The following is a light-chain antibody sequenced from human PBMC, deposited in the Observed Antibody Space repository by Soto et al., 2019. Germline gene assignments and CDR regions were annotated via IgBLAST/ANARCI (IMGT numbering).Light chain of an antibody. J-gene: IGKJ5*01. CDR1: RSVRSY. CDR3: RQRYAWPPIT. Sequence: EIVLTQSPATLSLSPGERATLSCRASRSVRSYLAWYQQKPGQAPRLLIYDASNRAAGIPARFSGSGSETEFTPTISNLEPEDFAVYYCRQRYAWPPITFGQGTRLEIK. CDR2: DAS. V-gene: IGKV3-11*01.